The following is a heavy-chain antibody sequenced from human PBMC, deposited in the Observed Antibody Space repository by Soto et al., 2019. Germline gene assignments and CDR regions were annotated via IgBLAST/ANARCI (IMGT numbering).Heavy chain of an antibody. J-gene: IGHJ4*02. CDR2: IYYSGST. D-gene: IGHD5-18*01. Sequence: QVQLQESGPGLVKPSQTLSLTCTVSGGSISSGDYYWSWIRQPPGKGLEWIGYIYYSGSTYYNPSFKSRVTISVDTSKNQSSLKLSSVTAAATAVYYCASNSYGSTFYDYWGQGTLVNVSS. CDR1: GGSISSGDYY. CDR3: ASNSYGSTFYDY. V-gene: IGHV4-30-4*01.